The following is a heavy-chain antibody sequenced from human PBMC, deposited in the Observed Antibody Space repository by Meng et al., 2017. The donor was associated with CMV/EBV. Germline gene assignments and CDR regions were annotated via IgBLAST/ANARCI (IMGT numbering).Heavy chain of an antibody. D-gene: IGHD6-13*01. CDR1: GGTFSSYT. V-gene: IGHV1-69*02. J-gene: IGHJ3*02. CDR2: IIPILGIA. Sequence: SVKVSCKASGGTFSSYTISWVRQAPGQGLEGMGRIIPILGIANYAQKFQGRVTITADKSTSTAYMELSSLRSEDTAVYYCARLLTIAAAGRNAFDIWGQGTMVTVSS. CDR3: ARLLTIAAAGRNAFDI.